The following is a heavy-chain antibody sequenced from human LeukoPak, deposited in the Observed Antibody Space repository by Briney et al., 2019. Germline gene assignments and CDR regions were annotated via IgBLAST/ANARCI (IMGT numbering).Heavy chain of an antibody. CDR1: GFTFSSYS. CDR2: ISSSSSYI. CDR3: ARDYGNYVYYYYYMDV. J-gene: IGHJ6*03. Sequence: PGGSLRLSCAASGFTFSSYSMNWVRQAPGKGLEWVSSISSSSSYIYYADSVKGRFTISRDNAKNSLYLQMNSLRAEDTAVYYCARDYGNYVYYYYYMDVWGKGTTVTVSS. D-gene: IGHD4-11*01. V-gene: IGHV3-21*01.